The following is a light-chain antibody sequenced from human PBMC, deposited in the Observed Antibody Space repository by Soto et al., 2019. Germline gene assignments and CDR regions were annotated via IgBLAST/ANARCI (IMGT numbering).Light chain of an antibody. V-gene: IGLV2-11*01. CDR3: SSYAGSYTFDSV. J-gene: IGLJ1*01. CDR2: DVS. CDR1: SSDVGGYNY. Sequence: QSALTQPRSVSGSPGQSVTISCTGTSSDVGGYNYVSWYQQHPGKAPNLMIYDVSKRPSGVPDRFSGSKSGNTASLTISGLQAEDEADYYCSSYAGSYTFDSVFGTGTKVTVL.